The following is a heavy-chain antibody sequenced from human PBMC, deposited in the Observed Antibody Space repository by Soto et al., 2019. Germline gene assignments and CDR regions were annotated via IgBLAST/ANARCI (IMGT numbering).Heavy chain of an antibody. V-gene: IGHV3-74*01. J-gene: IGHJ4*02. CDR2: INSDGSTT. Sequence: PGGSLRLSCAASGFTFSSHWMHWVRQTPEKGLVWVSRINSDGSTTSYADSVKGRFTISRDSAKNTLYLQMNSLRSEDTAVYYCARDTPSNDHFWSGYWSYWGQGTLVTVSS. CDR3: ARDTPSNDHFWSGYWSY. CDR1: GFTFSSHW. D-gene: IGHD3-3*02.